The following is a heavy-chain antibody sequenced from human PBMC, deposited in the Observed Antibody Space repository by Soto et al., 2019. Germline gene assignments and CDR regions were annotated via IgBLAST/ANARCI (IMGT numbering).Heavy chain of an antibody. V-gene: IGHV1-69*01. J-gene: IGHJ6*02. CDR3: ARGNTVYCSSTSCYYYGMDV. CDR2: IIPIFGTA. Sequence: QVQLVQSGAEVTKPGSSVKGSCKASGGTFSSYAISWVRQAPGQGLEWMGGIIPIFGTANYAQKYQDRVTITAVESTSTAYMELSSLRSEDTAVYYCARGNTVYCSSTSCYYYGMDVWGQGTTVTVSS. CDR1: GGTFSSYA. D-gene: IGHD2-2*01.